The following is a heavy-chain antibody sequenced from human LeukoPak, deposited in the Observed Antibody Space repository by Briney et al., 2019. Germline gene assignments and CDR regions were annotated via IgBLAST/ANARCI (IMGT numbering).Heavy chain of an antibody. CDR2: IIPIFGTA. J-gene: IGHJ5*02. CDR1: GGTFSSYA. CDR3: AREDGSDDFWSGYSANWFDP. Sequence: SVKVSCKASGGTFSSYAISWVRQAPGQGLEWMGGIIPIFGTANYAQKFQGRVTITADESTSTAYMELSSLRSEDTAVYYCAREDGSDDFWSGYSANWFDPWGQGTLVTVSS. D-gene: IGHD3-3*01. V-gene: IGHV1-69*13.